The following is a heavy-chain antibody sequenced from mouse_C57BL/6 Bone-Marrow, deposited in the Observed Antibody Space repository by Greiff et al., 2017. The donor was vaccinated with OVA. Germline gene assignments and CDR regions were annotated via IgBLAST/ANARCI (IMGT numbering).Heavy chain of an antibody. Sequence: QVHVKQSGAELARPGASVKLSCKASGYTFTSYGISWVKQRTGQGLEWIGEIYPRSGNTYYNEKFKGKATLTADKSSSTAYMELRSLTSEDSAVYFCASEGHYYGSPWYFDVWGTGTTVTVSS. CDR2: IYPRSGNT. CDR3: ASEGHYYGSPWYFDV. V-gene: IGHV1-81*01. CDR1: GYTFTSYG. D-gene: IGHD1-1*01. J-gene: IGHJ1*03.